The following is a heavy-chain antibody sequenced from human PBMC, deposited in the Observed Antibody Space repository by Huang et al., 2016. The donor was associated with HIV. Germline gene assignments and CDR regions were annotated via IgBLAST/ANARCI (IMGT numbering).Heavy chain of an antibody. J-gene: IGHJ6*03. CDR3: ARHREGPVAYYSGWGSHLNYMDV. CDR1: GGSIRSSDYH. D-gene: IGHD3-10*01. CDR2: IYFKGRT. V-gene: IGHV4-39*01. Sequence: QLLLQESGPGLVKPSEALALTCAVSGGSIRSSDYHWGWIRQPPGKGLEWIGSIYFKGRTHYSPSLKSRVTIDVDTSKNLFFLNLTSMTAADTAVYYCARHREGPVAYYSGWGSHLNYMDVWGRGRTVVVSS.